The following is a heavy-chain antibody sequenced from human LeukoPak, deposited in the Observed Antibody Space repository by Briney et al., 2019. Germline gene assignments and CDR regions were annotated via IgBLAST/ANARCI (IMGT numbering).Heavy chain of an antibody. CDR2: IGGGGDST. CDR1: GFTFNSYA. CDR3: AKDVRGYNRPIDH. V-gene: IGHV3-23*01. D-gene: IGHD3-10*02. J-gene: IGHJ4*02. Sequence: GGSLRPSCAASGFTFNSYAMNWVRQAPGKGLEWVSVIGGGGDSTYYADSVKGRFTISRDNSKNTLYLQMNSLRAEDTAIYYCAKDVRGYNRPIDHWGQGTLVTVSS.